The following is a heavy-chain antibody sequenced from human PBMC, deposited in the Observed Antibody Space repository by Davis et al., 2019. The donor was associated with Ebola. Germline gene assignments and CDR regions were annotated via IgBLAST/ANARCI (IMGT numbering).Heavy chain of an antibody. CDR2: ISTSSSPI. V-gene: IGHV3-48*01. D-gene: IGHD3-22*01. CDR3: ARVIYDSSGYQHYYYYGMDV. J-gene: IGHJ6*02. Sequence: GESLKISCAASAFSFSSYSMNWVRQAPGKGLEWVSYISTSSSPIYYADSVKGRFTISRDNAKNSLYLQMNSLRAEDTAVYYCARVIYDSSGYQHYYYYGMDVWGQGTTVTVSS. CDR1: AFSFSSYS.